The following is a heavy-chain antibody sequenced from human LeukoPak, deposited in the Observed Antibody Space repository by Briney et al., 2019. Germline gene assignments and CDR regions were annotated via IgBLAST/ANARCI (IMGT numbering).Heavy chain of an antibody. D-gene: IGHD2-15*01. Sequence: ASVKVSCKASGYTFTGNHVHWVRQAPGQGLEWMGRIDPNSGGTKYAQKFQDRVGMTSDTSISTAYMELSGLRSDDTAVYFCAKEADIGSFDLWGRGTLVTVSS. J-gene: IGHJ2*01. V-gene: IGHV1-2*06. CDR1: GYTFTGNH. CDR2: IDPNSGGT. CDR3: AKEADIGSFDL.